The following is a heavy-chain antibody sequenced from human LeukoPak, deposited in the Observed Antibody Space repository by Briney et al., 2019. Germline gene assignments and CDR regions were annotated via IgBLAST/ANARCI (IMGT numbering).Heavy chain of an antibody. V-gene: IGHV1-24*01. CDR3: ASGNSYDPYNWLDP. D-gene: IGHD5-18*01. CDR2: FDPEDGET. J-gene: IGHJ5*02. CDR1: GYTLTELS. Sequence: GASLKVSGQVYGYTLTELSMHWVRPAPGDGREWMEGFDPEDGETIYAQKFQGRVTMTEDTSTDTAYMELSSLRSEDTAVYYCASGNSYDPYNWLDPWGQGTLVTVSS.